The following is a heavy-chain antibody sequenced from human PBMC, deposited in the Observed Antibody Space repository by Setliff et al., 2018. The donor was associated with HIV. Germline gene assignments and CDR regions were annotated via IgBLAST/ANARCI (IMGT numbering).Heavy chain of an antibody. Sequence: SETLSLTCTVSGGSISSSSYYWGWIRQPPGKGLEWIGSIYYSGSTYYNPSLKSRVTISVDTSKKQFSLKLRSVTDADTAVYYCARGGDGYNPGGGTFDHWGQGTLVTVSS. CDR3: ARGGDGYNPGGGTFDH. CDR1: GGSISSSSYY. V-gene: IGHV4-39*01. J-gene: IGHJ4*02. CDR2: IYYSGST. D-gene: IGHD1-1*01.